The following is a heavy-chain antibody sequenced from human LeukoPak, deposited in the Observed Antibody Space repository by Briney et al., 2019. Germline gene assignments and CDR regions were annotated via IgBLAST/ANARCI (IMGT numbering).Heavy chain of an antibody. J-gene: IGHJ4*02. CDR2: INPNSGGT. Sequence: ASVKVSCKASGYTFTGYYMHWVRHAPGQGLEWMGRINPNSGGTNYAQKFQGRVTMTRDTSISTAYMELSRLRSDDTAVYYCARDIEYSSSFDYWGQGTLVTVSP. V-gene: IGHV1-2*06. CDR1: GYTFTGYY. D-gene: IGHD6-6*01. CDR3: ARDIEYSSSFDY.